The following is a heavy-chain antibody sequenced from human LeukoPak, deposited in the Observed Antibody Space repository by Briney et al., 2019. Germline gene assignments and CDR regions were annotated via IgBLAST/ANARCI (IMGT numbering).Heavy chain of an antibody. J-gene: IGHJ4*02. V-gene: IGHV3-48*01. Sequence: GGSLRLSCAATGSTLSSYSMNWVRQAPGKGLEWVSHISISGSTIHYAGSVRGRFTISRDSAKNSLYLQMNSLRADDTAVYYCSTAKFDYWGQGTLLTVSS. CDR1: GSTLSSYS. CDR2: ISISGSTI. CDR3: STAKFDY.